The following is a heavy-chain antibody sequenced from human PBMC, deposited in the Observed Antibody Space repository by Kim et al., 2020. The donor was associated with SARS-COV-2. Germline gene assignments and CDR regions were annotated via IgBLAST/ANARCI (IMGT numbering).Heavy chain of an antibody. D-gene: IGHD1-26*01. CDR2: IYHSGSN. CDR3: ARLPPGIVLAGINWDFDL. Sequence: SETLSLTCTVSGGSISSYYWSWIRQPPGKGLEWIGYIYHSGSNNYNPSLKSRVTISVDTSKNQFSLKLRSVTAADTAVDDCARLPPGIVLAGINWDFDL. J-gene: IGHJ2*01. V-gene: IGHV4-59*01. CDR1: GGSISSYY.